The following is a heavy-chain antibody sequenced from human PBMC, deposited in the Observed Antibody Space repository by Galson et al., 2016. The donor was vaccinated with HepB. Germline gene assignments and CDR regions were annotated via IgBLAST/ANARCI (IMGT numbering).Heavy chain of an antibody. CDR1: GFTFSSYW. Sequence: SLRLSCAASGFTFSSYWMHWVRQAPGKGLVWVSRINSDGSSTSYADSVKGRFTISRDNAKNTLYLQMNSLRAEDTAVYYCASSGAAAGNWFDPGGQGTLVTVAS. CDR3: ASSGAAAGNWFDP. CDR2: INSDGSST. J-gene: IGHJ5*02. V-gene: IGHV3-74*01. D-gene: IGHD6-13*01.